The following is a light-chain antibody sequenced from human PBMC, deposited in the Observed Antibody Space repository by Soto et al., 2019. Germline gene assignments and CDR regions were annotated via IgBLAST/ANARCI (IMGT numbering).Light chain of an antibody. V-gene: IGLV2-8*01. J-gene: IGLJ1*01. CDR3: SSYAGSSLFV. CDR1: SSDVGGYNY. Sequence: QPVLTQPPSASGSPGQSVTISCTGTSSDVGGYNYVSWYQQHPGKAPKLMIYEVSKRPSGVPDRFSGSKSGNTASLTVSGLQAEDEADYYCSSYAGSSLFVFGTGTKVTVL. CDR2: EVS.